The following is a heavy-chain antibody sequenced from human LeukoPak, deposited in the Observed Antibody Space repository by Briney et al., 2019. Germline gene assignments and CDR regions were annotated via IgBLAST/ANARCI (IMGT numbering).Heavy chain of an antibody. D-gene: IGHD6-13*01. Sequence: SETLSLTCTVSGGSISSGGYYWSWIRQHPGKGLEWIGYIYYSGSTYYNPSLKSRVTISVDTSKNQFSLKLSSVTAADTAVYYCARDSKSDSSSTGYYYYGMDVWGQGTTVTVSS. J-gene: IGHJ6*02. CDR2: IYYSGST. CDR1: GGSISSGGYY. CDR3: ARDSKSDSSSTGYYYYGMDV. V-gene: IGHV4-31*03.